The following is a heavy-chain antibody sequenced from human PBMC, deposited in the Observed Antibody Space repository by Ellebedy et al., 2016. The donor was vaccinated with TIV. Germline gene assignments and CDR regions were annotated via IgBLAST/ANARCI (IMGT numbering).Heavy chain of an antibody. CDR1: GYTFSRYA. CDR2: INAGNGNT. V-gene: IGHV1-3*01. Sequence: AASVKVSCKASGYTFSRYAMHWVRQAPGQRLEWMGWINAGNGNTKYSQRFQGRVTITRDTSASTAYMELSSLRSKDTAVYYCARDDLIAAVYYWGQGTLVTVSS. CDR3: ARDDLIAAVYY. J-gene: IGHJ4*02. D-gene: IGHD6-13*01.